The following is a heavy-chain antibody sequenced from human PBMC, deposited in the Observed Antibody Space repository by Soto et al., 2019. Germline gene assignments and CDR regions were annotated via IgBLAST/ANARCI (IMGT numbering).Heavy chain of an antibody. D-gene: IGHD3-10*01. CDR3: ARVGYGSGSYMDY. J-gene: IGHJ4*02. CDR2: IYYSGST. V-gene: IGHV4-59*08. Sequence: PSETLSLTCTVSGGSISSYYWSWIRQPPGKGLEWIGYIYYSGSTNYNPSLKSRVTISVDTSKNQFSLKLSSVTAADTAVYYCARVGYGSGSYMDYWGQGTLVTVSS. CDR1: GGSISSYY.